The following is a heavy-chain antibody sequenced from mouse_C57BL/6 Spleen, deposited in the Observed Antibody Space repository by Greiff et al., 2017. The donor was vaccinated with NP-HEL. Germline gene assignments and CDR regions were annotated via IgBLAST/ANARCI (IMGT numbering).Heavy chain of an antibody. V-gene: IGHV1-53*01. J-gene: IGHJ4*01. D-gene: IGHD1-1*01. CDR1: GYTFTSYW. Sequence: QVQLQQPGTELVKPGASVKLSCKASGYTFTSYWMHWVKQRPGQGLEWIGNINPSNGGTNYNEKFKSKATLTVDKSSSTAYMQLSSLTSEDSAVYYCARSSLIYYYGSSDYYAMDYWGQGTSVTVSS. CDR2: INPSNGGT. CDR3: ARSSLIYYYGSSDYYAMDY.